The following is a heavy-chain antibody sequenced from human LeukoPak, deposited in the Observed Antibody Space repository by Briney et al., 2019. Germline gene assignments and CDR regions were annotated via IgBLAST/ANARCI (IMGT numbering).Heavy chain of an antibody. V-gene: IGHV4-59*08. J-gene: IGHJ4*02. CDR2: IYYSGST. Sequence: PSETLSLTCTVSGGSISSYYWSWIRQPPGKGLEWIGYIYYSGSTNYNPSLKSRVTISVDTSKNQFSLKLSSVTAADTAVYYCAGQGDGYSPHYGYWGQGTLVTVSS. D-gene: IGHD4-17*01. CDR1: GGSISSYY. CDR3: AGQGDGYSPHYGY.